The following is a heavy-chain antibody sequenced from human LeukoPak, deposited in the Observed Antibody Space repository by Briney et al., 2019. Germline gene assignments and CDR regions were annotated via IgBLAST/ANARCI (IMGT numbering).Heavy chain of an antibody. D-gene: IGHD2-2*01. V-gene: IGHV3-74*01. CDR3: VSFYETY. CDR1: GNYW. CDR2: INSDGSWT. J-gene: IGHJ4*02. Sequence: PGGSLRLSCAASGNYWMHWVRQAPGKGLVWVSHINSDGSWTGYADSVKGRITISKDNAKNTVYLQMNNLRAEDTAVYYCVSFYETYWGRGTLVTVSS.